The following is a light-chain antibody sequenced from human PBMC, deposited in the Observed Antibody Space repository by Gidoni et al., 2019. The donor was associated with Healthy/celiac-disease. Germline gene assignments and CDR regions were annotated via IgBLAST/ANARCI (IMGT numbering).Light chain of an antibody. Sequence: EIVLTQSPATLSLSPGERATLSCRASQRVSSYLAWYQQKPGQAPRLLIYDASNRATGIQARFSGSWSGTDFTLTISSLEPEDLAVYYCQQRSNWYTFGQGTKLEIK. CDR3: QQRSNWYT. CDR2: DAS. CDR1: QRVSSY. V-gene: IGKV3-11*01. J-gene: IGKJ2*01.